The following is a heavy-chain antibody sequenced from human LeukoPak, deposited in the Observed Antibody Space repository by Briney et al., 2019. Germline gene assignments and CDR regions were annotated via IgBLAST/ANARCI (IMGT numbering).Heavy chain of an antibody. J-gene: IGHJ5*02. V-gene: IGHV1-2*02. CDR1: GYTFSGYY. CDR3: VRDRPHNWFDP. Sequence: ASVKVSCKASGYTFSGYYIHWVRQAPGQGLEWMGVIKPDSGDTNYAQKFQGRVTMTRDTSITTAYMELNRLTSDDTAVYYCVRDRPHNWFDPWGQGTLVTVSS. CDR2: IKPDSGDT.